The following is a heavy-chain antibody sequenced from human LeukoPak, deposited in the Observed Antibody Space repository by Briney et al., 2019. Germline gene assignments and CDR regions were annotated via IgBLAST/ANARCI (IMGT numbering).Heavy chain of an antibody. CDR1: GYSFTSYW. Sequence: GESLKISCKGSGYSFTSYWIGWVRQMPGKGLEWMGIIYPGDSDTRYSPSFQGQVTISADKSISTTYLQWSSLKASDTAMYYCARQQASEYYDFLGGYDAFDIWGQGTMVTVSS. V-gene: IGHV5-51*01. CDR3: ARQQASEYYDFLGGYDAFDI. CDR2: IYPGDSDT. J-gene: IGHJ3*02. D-gene: IGHD3-3*01.